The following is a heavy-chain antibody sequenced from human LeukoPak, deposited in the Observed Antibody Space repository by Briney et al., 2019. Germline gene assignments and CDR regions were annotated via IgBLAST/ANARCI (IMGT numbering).Heavy chain of an antibody. V-gene: IGHV1-18*01. CDR2: ISAYNGNT. J-gene: IGHJ4*02. CDR3: ARVSGSGSYAVKPYYFDY. D-gene: IGHD3-10*01. Sequence: GASVKVSCKASGYTFTSYGISWLRQAPGQGLEWMGWISAYNGNTNYAQKLQGRVTMTTDTFTNTAYMELRSLRSDDTAVYYCARVSGSGSYAVKPYYFDYWGQGTLVTVSS. CDR1: GYTFTSYG.